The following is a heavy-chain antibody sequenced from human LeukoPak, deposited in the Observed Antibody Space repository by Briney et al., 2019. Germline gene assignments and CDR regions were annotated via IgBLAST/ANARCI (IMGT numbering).Heavy chain of an antibody. CDR3: ARRGRVATMAN. V-gene: IGHV4-39*02. D-gene: IGHD5-24*01. CDR1: GGSISSSNYY. CDR2: IHYSETT. J-gene: IGHJ4*02. Sequence: SETLSLTCTVSGGSISSSNYYWGWIRQPPGKGLEWIASIHYSETTYYNPSLKSRVTISVDTSKNHFSLKLSSVTAADTAVYYCARRGRVATMANWGQGTLVTVSS.